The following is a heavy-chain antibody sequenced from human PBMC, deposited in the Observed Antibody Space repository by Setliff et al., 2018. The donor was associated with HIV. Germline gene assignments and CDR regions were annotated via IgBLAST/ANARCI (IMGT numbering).Heavy chain of an antibody. CDR2: IYHTGTT. CDR1: GGSITSSNW. V-gene: IGHV4-4*02. D-gene: IGHD1-1*01. J-gene: IGHJ3*01. CDR3: AVRDWNDGGGAFDV. Sequence: TLSLTCTVSGGSITSSNWWSWVRQPPGKGLEWIGGIYHTGTTNHNPSLKSRVTVSIDKSKNQFALNVRSATAADTAVYYCAVRDWNDGGGAFDVWGQGKLVTVSS.